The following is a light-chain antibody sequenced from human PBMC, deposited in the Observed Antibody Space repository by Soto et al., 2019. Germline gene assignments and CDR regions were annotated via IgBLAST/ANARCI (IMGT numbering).Light chain of an antibody. J-gene: IGKJ4*01. CDR3: QQYYRTPSLT. V-gene: IGKV4-1*01. CDR1: QSVLYSSNNKNH. Sequence: DIVLTQSPDSLTVSLGERATINCKSSQSVLYSSNNKNHLAWYQQKPGQPPKLLIYWASTRESGVPDRFSGSGSGTDFTLTISSLQAEDVAVYYCQQYYRTPSLTFGGGTKVEIK. CDR2: WAS.